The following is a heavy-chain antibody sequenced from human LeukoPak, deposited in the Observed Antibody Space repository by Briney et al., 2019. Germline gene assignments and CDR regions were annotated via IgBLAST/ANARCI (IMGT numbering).Heavy chain of an antibody. J-gene: IGHJ5*02. V-gene: IGHV1-69*01. CDR3: ASSQNHDQLLLGWFDP. CDR1: GGTFSSYA. D-gene: IGHD2-2*01. Sequence: SSVKVSCKASGGTFSSYAISWVRQAPGQGLEWMGGIIPIFGTANYAQKFQGRVTITADESTSTAYMELSSLRSEDTAVYYCASSQNHDQLLLGWFDPWGQGTLVTVSS. CDR2: IIPIFGTA.